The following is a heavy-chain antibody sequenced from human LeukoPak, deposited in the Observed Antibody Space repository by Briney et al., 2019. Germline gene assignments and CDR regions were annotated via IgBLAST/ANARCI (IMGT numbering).Heavy chain of an antibody. D-gene: IGHD3-22*01. J-gene: IGHJ4*02. CDR3: ARFVYYDSSGYNYFDY. Sequence: SETLSLTCAVSGGSFSGYYWSWIRQPPGKGLEWIGEINHSGSTNYNPSLKSRVTISVDTSKNQFSLKLSSVTAADTAVYYCARFVYYDSSGYNYFDYWGQGTLVTVSS. V-gene: IGHV4-34*01. CDR2: INHSGST. CDR1: GGSFSGYY.